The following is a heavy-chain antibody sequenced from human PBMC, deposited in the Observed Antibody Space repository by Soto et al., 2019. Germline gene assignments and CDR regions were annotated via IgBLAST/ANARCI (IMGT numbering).Heavy chain of an antibody. D-gene: IGHD2-15*01. V-gene: IGHV1-69*13. J-gene: IGHJ5*02. Sequence: VASVKVSCKASGGTFSSYAISWVRQAPGQGLEWMGGIIPIFGTANYAQKFQGRVTITADESTSTAYMELSSLRSEDTAVYYCARRYCSGGSCYWFDPWGQGTLVTVSS. CDR3: ARRYCSGGSCYWFDP. CDR1: GGTFSSYA. CDR2: IIPIFGTA.